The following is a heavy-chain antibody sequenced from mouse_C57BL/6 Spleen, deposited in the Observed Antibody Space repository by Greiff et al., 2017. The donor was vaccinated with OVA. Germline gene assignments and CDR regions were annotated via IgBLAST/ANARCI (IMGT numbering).Heavy chain of an antibody. CDR2: IDPSDSYT. CDR3: ARFYLYYFDY. CDR1: GYTFTSYW. D-gene: IGHD5-5*01. Sequence: VQLQQPGAALVMPGASVKLSCKASGYTFTSYWMHWVKQRPGQGLEWIGEIDPSDSYTNYNQKFKGKSTLTVDKSSSTAYMQLSSLTSEDSAIYYCARFYLYYFDYWGQGTTLTVSS. V-gene: IGHV1-69*01. J-gene: IGHJ2*01.